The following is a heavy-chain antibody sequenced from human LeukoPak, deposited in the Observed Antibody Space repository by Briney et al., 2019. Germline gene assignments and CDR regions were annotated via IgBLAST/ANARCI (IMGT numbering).Heavy chain of an antibody. CDR2: IYSGGRT. V-gene: IGHV3-66*01. CDR3: ARDLDWFDP. CDR1: GFTPTSNY. Sequence: RGSLRPSCAPTGFTPTSNYMSWVRQAPGKGREWVSVIYSGGRTYYADTVRGRFTISRDNSKNTLYLQMNSLRAEDTAVYYCARDLDWFDPWGEGTLVTVSS. J-gene: IGHJ5*02.